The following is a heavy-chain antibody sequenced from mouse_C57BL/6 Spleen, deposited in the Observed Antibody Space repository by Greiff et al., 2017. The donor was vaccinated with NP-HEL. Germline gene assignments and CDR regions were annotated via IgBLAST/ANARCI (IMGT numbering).Heavy chain of an antibody. CDR3: ARHRTVVGPYCYAMDY. V-gene: IGHV1-55*01. Sequence: QVQLQQPGAELVKPGASVKMSCKASGYTFTSYWITWVKQRPGQGLEWIGDIYPGSGSTNYNEKFKSKATLTVDTSSSTAYMQLSSLTSEDSAVYYCARHRTVVGPYCYAMDYWSQGTSVTVSS. D-gene: IGHD1-1*01. J-gene: IGHJ4*01. CDR2: IYPGSGST. CDR1: GYTFTSYW.